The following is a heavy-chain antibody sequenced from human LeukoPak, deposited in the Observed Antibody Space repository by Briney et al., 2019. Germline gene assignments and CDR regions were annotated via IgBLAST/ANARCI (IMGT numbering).Heavy chain of an antibody. Sequence: GGSLRLSCAASGFTFSSYSMNWVRQPPGKGLEWVSSISSSSSYIYYADSVKGRFTISRDNAKNSLYLQMNSLRAEDTAVYYCARDKKSYCGGDCYPSNDFDYWGQGTLVTVSS. J-gene: IGHJ4*02. V-gene: IGHV3-21*01. CDR2: ISSSSSYI. CDR3: ARDKKSYCGGDCYPSNDFDY. D-gene: IGHD2-21*02. CDR1: GFTFSSYS.